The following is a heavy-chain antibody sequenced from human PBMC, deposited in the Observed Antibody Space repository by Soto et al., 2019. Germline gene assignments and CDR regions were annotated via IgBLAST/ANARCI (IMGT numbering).Heavy chain of an antibody. Sequence: QVHLVQSGAEVKKPGASVKVSCKGSGYAFTTYGITWVRQAPGQGLEWLGWISADNGNTNYAQKLQGRVTVTRDTSTSTAYMELRSLRSDDTAVYYCARGRYGDYWGQGALVTVSS. J-gene: IGHJ4*02. D-gene: IGHD1-1*01. V-gene: IGHV1-18*01. CDR1: GYAFTTYG. CDR3: ARGRYGDY. CDR2: ISADNGNT.